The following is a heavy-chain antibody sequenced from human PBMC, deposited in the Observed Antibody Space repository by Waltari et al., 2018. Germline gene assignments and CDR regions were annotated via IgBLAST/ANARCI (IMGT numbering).Heavy chain of an antibody. V-gene: IGHV3-23*01. D-gene: IGHD1-26*01. Sequence: EVQLLESGGGLVQPGGSLTLSCAASGLTFGLSAMIWVRQGPGKGLEWVSASVAGGTTSFYADSGKGRCTISRDNSKNKLYLQIKTLTVEDTARYYCVKEATYSGNIGVYFESWGQGALVTVSS. CDR3: VKEATYSGNIGVYFES. CDR2: SVAGGTTS. CDR1: GLTFGLSA. J-gene: IGHJ4*02.